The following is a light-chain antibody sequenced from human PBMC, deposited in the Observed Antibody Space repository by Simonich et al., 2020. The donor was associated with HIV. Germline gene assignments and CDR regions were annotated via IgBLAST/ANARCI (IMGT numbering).Light chain of an antibody. CDR2: DDR. Sequence: SYVLTQPPSVSVAPGKTARITCGGNNIETKRVHWYQQKPGQAPVLVVYDDRDRPSGIPERFSGSNSGGTATLTITRVEAGDEADYYCQVWDSSSDHLVFGGGTKLTVL. J-gene: IGLJ2*01. CDR3: QVWDSSSDHLV. CDR1: NIETKR. V-gene: IGLV3-21*03.